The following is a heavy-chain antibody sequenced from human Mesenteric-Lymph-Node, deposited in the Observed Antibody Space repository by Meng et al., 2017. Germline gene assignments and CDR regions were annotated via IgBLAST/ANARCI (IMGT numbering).Heavy chain of an antibody. D-gene: IGHD3-16*01. V-gene: IGHV3-33*01. Sequence: QWRLVEAGGGVVQPGTSLRLSCAASGFTFSSYGMHWVRQAPGKGLEWVGLIYSDGSKTYHADSSRFTISRDNSKNTLYLQVNSLTVEDTAMYYCARDDVLLGNNLDYWGQGTLVTVSS. CDR2: IYSDGSKT. CDR3: ARDDVLLGNNLDY. J-gene: IGHJ4*02. CDR1: GFTFSSYG.